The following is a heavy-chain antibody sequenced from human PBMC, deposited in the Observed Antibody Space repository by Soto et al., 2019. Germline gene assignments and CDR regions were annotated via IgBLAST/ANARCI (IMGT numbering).Heavy chain of an antibody. D-gene: IGHD3-10*01. Sequence: EVQLLESGRGLVQPGGSLRLSCAASGFTFNNYAMTWVRQAPGKGLEWVSAISGGGDTTSYADSVKGRFTVSRDGSKNTLDLQMSSLRAEDTALYYCAKGRGGSGSLTPRVDFWGQGTLVTVSS. J-gene: IGHJ4*02. CDR1: GFTFNNYA. CDR2: ISGGGDTT. V-gene: IGHV3-23*01. CDR3: AKGRGGSGSLTPRVDF.